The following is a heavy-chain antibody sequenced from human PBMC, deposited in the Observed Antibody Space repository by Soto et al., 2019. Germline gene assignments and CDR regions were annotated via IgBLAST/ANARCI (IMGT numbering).Heavy chain of an antibody. D-gene: IGHD4-17*01. V-gene: IGHV1-69*12. J-gene: IGHJ6*02. CDR3: ATSSYGDYYYYYGMDV. Sequence: QVQLVQSGAEVKKPGSSVKVSCKASGGTFSSYAISWVRQAPGQGLEWMGGIIPIFGTANYAQKFQGRVTITADESTSTAYMKLSSLRSEDTAVYYCATSSYGDYYYYYGMDVWGQGTTVTVSS. CDR1: GGTFSSYA. CDR2: IIPIFGTA.